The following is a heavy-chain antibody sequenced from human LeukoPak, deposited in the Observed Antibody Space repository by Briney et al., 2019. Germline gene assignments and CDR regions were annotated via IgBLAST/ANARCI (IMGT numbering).Heavy chain of an antibody. CDR3: ARDSDGYSSSSAYYYYYMDV. CDR1: GFTFSSYA. D-gene: IGHD6-6*01. CDR2: ISYDGSNK. V-gene: IGHV3-30*04. J-gene: IGHJ6*03. Sequence: GRSLRLSCAASGFTFSSYAMHWVRQAPGKGLEWVAVISYDGSNKYYADSVKGRFTISRDNSKNTLCLQMNSLRAEDTAVYYCARDSDGYSSSSAYYYYYMDVWGKGTTVTVSS.